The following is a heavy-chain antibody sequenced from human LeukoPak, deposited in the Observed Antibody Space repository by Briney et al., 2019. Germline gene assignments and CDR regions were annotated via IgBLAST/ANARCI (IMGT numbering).Heavy chain of an antibody. V-gene: IGHV1-46*01. CDR1: GYTFTSYY. D-gene: IGHD2-2*01. J-gene: IGHJ6*04. Sequence: ASVKVSCKASGYTFTSYYTHWVRQAPGHGLEWMGIINPSGGSTSYAQKFQGRVTMTRDTSTSTVYMELSSLRSQDTAVYYCARELSSSTQTLNYYYYYGMDVWGKGTTVTVSS. CDR3: ARELSSSTQTLNYYYYYGMDV. CDR2: INPSGGST.